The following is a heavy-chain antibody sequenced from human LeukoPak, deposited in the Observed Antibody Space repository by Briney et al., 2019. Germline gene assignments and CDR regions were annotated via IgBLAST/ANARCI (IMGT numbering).Heavy chain of an antibody. CDR2: ISYDGRNK. Sequence: PGKSLRLSCAASGFTFNNYGMHWVRQAPGKGLEWVAVISYDGRNKHYPDSVKGRFTISRDIFTDTLWLQMDSLRTEDTAVYYCAKGPLRGTAAAIDYWGQGTLVTVSS. D-gene: IGHD2-2*01. J-gene: IGHJ4*02. V-gene: IGHV3-30*18. CDR1: GFTFNNYG. CDR3: AKGPLRGTAAAIDY.